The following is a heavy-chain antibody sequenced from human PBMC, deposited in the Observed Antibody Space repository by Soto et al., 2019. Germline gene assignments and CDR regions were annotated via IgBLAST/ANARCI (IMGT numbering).Heavy chain of an antibody. J-gene: IGHJ6*02. D-gene: IGHD6-13*01. Sequence: QVQLVESGGGLVKPGGSLRLSCAASGFTFSDYYMTWIRQAPGKGLEWVSYISSSGSPIYYAHSVKGRFTISRDNAKNTPYLQINSLRAEDTAVYYCARGAQQLNGMDVWGQGTTVTASS. CDR3: ARGAQQLNGMDV. CDR2: ISSSGSPI. CDR1: GFTFSDYY. V-gene: IGHV3-11*01.